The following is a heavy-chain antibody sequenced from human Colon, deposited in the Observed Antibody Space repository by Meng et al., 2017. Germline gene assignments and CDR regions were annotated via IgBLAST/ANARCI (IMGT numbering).Heavy chain of an antibody. CDR1: GGSVSSGDYY. CDR2: VYYTGNT. J-gene: IGHJ5*02. D-gene: IGHD2-21*02. Sequence: VELGESGPGLVGPSETLSLTCTVSGGSVSSGDYYWSWIRQPPGKGLEWLGYVYYTGNTNYNPSLKNRVTISLDTSNNQFSLKLTSMTAADAAIYYCARVNGDFNEAWFDPWGQGTLVTVSS. CDR3: ARVNGDFNEAWFDP. V-gene: IGHV4-61*08.